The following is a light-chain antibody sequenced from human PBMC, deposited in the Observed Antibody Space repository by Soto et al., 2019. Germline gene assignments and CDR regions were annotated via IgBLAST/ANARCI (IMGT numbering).Light chain of an antibody. CDR3: QQYGSSPTWT. CDR2: GAS. Sequence: EIVLTQSPGTLSLSPGERATLSCRASQSVGSSYLAWYQQKSGQAPRLLIYGASSRATGIPDRFSGSGSGTDFTLTISRLEPEDFAVYYCQQYGSSPTWTFGQGTKVEI. J-gene: IGKJ1*01. CDR1: QSVGSSY. V-gene: IGKV3-20*01.